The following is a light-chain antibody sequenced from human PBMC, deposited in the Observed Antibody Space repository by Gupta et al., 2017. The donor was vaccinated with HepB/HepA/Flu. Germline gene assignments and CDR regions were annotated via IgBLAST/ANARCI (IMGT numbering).Light chain of an antibody. CDR3: AAWHDSVDAPV. J-gene: IGLJ2*01. V-gene: IGLV1-44*01. Sequence: GQRVTISCSGSTSNIGVNTVNWYQHVPGSAPKLLIYHNDQRPSGVPDRFSASKSGTSASLAISGLQSGDEADYYCAAWHDSVDAPVFGGGTKLTVL. CDR2: HND. CDR1: TSNIGVNT.